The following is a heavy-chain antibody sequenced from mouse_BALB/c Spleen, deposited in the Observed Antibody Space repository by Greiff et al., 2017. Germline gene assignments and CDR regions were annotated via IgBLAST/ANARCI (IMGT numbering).Heavy chain of an antibody. J-gene: IGHJ3*01. CDR3: GRNGDGEWFAY. CDR2: IWVGGST. V-gene: IGHV2-6-4*01. D-gene: IGHD3-3*01. Sequence: VLLQQSGPGLVAPSQSLSITCTVSGFSLSSYSVHWVRQPPGKGLEWLGLIWVGGSTDYNSALISRLSISKDNYKSQVFLKMNSMQTDDNATYYCGRNGDGEWFAYWGQGTLVTVSA. CDR1: GFSLSSYS.